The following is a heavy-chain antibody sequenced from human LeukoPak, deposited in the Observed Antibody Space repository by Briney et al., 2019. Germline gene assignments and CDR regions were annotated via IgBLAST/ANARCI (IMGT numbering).Heavy chain of an antibody. J-gene: IGHJ5*02. CDR1: GGSISSYY. CDR2: IYYSGST. CDR3: ARVNDVVVVAATRERGLFDP. D-gene: IGHD2-15*01. Sequence: PSETLSLTCTVSGGSISSYYWSWVRQPPGKGLEWIGYIYYSGSTNYNPSLKSRVTISVDTSKNQFSLKLCSVTAADTAVYYCARVNDVVVVAATRERGLFDPWGQGTLVTVSS. V-gene: IGHV4-59*01.